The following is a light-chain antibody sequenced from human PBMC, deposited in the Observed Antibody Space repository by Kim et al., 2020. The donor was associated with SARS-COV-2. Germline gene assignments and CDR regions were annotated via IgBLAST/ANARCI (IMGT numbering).Light chain of an antibody. CDR1: QSVSSN. CDR2: GAS. J-gene: IGKJ4*01. Sequence: SPGERAAPSCRASQSVSSNLAWYQQKPGQAPRLLIYGASTRATGIPARFSGSGSGTEFTLTISSLQSEDFAVYYCQQYNNWPLLTFGGGTKVDIK. CDR3: QQYNNWPLLT. V-gene: IGKV3-15*01.